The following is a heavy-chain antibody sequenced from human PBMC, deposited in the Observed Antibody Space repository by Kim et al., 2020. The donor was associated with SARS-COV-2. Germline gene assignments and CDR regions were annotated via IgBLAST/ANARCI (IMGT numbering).Heavy chain of an antibody. CDR3: WSQITFWFGGYMNV. CDR2: IYHNGNT. CDR1: GTPITTYY. J-gene: IGHJ6*03. D-gene: IGHD3-10*01. V-gene: IGHV4-59*08. Sequence: SETLSLTCTVSGTPITTYYWSWIRQSPGKGLEWIGSIYHNGNTKDNPSLRSRLTISIDTSKNQFSLRLRSVTAADTAAYYCWSQITFWFGGYMNVWGKGT.